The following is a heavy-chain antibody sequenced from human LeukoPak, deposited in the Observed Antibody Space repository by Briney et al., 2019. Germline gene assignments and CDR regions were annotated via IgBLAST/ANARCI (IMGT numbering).Heavy chain of an antibody. CDR2: ISWNSGSI. CDR1: GFTFDDYA. V-gene: IGHV3-9*01. J-gene: IGHJ4*02. CDR3: AKGVSSSWYLFDY. Sequence: GGSLRLSCAASGFTFDDYAMQKNKQKKKKDKKRDSGISWNSGSIGYADSVKGRFSISRDNAKNSLYLQMNSLRAEDTALYYCAKGVSSSWYLFDYWGQGTLVTVSS. D-gene: IGHD6-13*01.